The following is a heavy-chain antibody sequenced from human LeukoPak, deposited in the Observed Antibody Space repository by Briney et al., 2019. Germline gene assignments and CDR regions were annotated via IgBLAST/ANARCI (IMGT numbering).Heavy chain of an antibody. D-gene: IGHD2-15*01. Sequence: VASVKVSCKASGYTFTGYYMHWVRQAPGQGLEWTGRINPNSGGTNYAQKFQGRVTMTRDTSISTAYMELSRLTSDDTAVYYCAREENCSGGSCYYYWGQGTLVTVSS. J-gene: IGHJ4*02. CDR1: GYTFTGYY. CDR2: INPNSGGT. CDR3: AREENCSGGSCYYY. V-gene: IGHV1-2*06.